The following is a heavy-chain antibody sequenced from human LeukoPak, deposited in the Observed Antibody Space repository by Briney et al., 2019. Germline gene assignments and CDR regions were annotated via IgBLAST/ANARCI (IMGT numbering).Heavy chain of an antibody. CDR2: IYTSGST. J-gene: IGHJ6*02. CDR3: ARAESRRYYYGMDF. Sequence: SQTLSLTCTVSGGSISSGNYYGSWIRQPAGKGLEWIGRIYTSGSTNYNPSLKSRVTRSVNTSNNQFSLKLSSVTAADTAVHYCARAESRRYYYGMDFWGQGTTVTVSS. V-gene: IGHV4-61*02. CDR1: GGSISSGNYY.